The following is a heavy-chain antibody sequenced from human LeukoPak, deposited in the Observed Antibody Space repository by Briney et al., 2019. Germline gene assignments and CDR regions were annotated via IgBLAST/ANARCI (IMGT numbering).Heavy chain of an antibody. CDR2: IYYSGST. V-gene: IGHV4-39*07. J-gene: IGHJ6*03. D-gene: IGHD3-3*01. CDR3: ARSPWGIFGVVRGYYYYMDV. Sequence: PSETLSLTRTVSGGSISSSSYYWGWIRQPPGKGLEWIGSIYYSGSTYYNPSLKSRVTISVDTSKNQFSLKLSSVTAADTAVYYCARSPWGIFGVVRGYYYYMDVWGKGTTVTVSS. CDR1: GGSISSSSYY.